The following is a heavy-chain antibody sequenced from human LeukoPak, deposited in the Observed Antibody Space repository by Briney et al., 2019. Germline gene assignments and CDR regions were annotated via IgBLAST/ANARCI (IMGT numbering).Heavy chain of an antibody. D-gene: IGHD3-22*01. CDR2: INPNSGGT. Sequence: GASVKVSCKSSGYTFTGYYMHCVRQAPGQGLEWMGWINPNSGGTNYAQKFQGRVTMTRDTSISTAYMELSRLRSDDTAVYYCARDRPYYDSSGYYLFDYWGQGTLVTVSS. J-gene: IGHJ4*02. CDR3: ARDRPYYDSSGYYLFDY. V-gene: IGHV1-2*02. CDR1: GYTFTGYY.